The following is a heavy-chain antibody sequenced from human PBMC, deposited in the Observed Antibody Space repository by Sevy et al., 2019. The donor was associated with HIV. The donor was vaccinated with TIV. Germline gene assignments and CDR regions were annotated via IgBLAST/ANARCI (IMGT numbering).Heavy chain of an antibody. D-gene: IGHD4-17*01. Sequence: GGSLRLSCAASGFTFSSYGMNWVRQAPGKGLEWVSSISFSSSHINYADSVKGRFTISRDNAKNTPYLQLNSLRAEDTARYYCARDLGYGETSRVNFDYWGQGTPVTVSS. V-gene: IGHV3-21*01. CDR2: ISFSSSHI. CDR3: ARDLGYGETSRVNFDY. CDR1: GFTFSSYG. J-gene: IGHJ4*02.